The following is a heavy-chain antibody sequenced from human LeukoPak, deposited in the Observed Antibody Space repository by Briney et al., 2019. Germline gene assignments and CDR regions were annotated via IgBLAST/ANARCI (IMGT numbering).Heavy chain of an antibody. CDR1: GYTFTSYG. Sequence: GASVKVSCKASGYTFTSYGISWVRQAPGQGLEWMGWISAYNGNTNYAQKFQGRVTMTRDMSTSTVYMELSSLRSEDTAVYYCARDGLRITIFGVVIRNWFDPWGQGTLVTVSS. D-gene: IGHD3-3*01. CDR3: ARDGLRITIFGVVIRNWFDP. CDR2: ISAYNGNT. V-gene: IGHV1-18*01. J-gene: IGHJ5*02.